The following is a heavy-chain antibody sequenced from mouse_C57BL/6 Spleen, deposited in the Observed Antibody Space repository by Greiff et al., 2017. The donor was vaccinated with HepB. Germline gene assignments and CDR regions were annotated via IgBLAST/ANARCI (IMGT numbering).Heavy chain of an antibody. CDR3: ARYGLALCAY. Sequence: QVQLQQSGAELARPGASVKLSCKASGYTFTSYGISWVKQRTGQGLEWIGEIYPRSGNTYYNEKFKGKATLTADKSSSTAYMELRSLTSEDSAVYFCARYGLALCAYWGQGTLVTVSA. V-gene: IGHV1-81*01. D-gene: IGHD3-1*01. J-gene: IGHJ3*01. CDR2: IYPRSGNT. CDR1: GYTFTSYG.